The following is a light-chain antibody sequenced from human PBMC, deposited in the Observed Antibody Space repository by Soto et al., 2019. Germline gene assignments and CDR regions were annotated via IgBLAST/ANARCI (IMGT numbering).Light chain of an antibody. J-gene: IGKJ5*01. CDR3: MHHLEPPIT. CDR1: QSLLNSNAYQC. Sequence: EIVVTQSPLSLPVTPGEPASISCKSSQSLLNSNAYQCLDWYLQKPGQSPQLLIYLGSNRASGVPDRFSGSGSGTDFTLKISRVEAEDVGVYYCMHHLEPPITFGQGTRLEIK. CDR2: LGS. V-gene: IGKV2-28*01.